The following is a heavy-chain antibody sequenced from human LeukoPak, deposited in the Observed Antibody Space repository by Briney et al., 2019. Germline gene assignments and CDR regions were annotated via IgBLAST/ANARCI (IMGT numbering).Heavy chain of an antibody. Sequence: ASVKVSCKASGYTFTGYYMHWVRQAPGQGLEWMGWINPNSGGTNYTQKFQGRVTMTRDTSISTAYMELSRLRSDDTAVYYCARPARRCSSXXXSPDYWGQGTLVTVSS. CDR3: ARPARRCSSXXXSPDY. J-gene: IGHJ4*02. D-gene: IGHD2-2*01. CDR1: GYTFTGYY. V-gene: IGHV1-2*02. CDR2: INPNSGGT.